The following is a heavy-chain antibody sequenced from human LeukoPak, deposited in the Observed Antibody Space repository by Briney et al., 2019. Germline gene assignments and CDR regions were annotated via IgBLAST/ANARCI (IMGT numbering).Heavy chain of an antibody. CDR3: ARDPGEIAAAGTLAACFDY. V-gene: IGHV4-59*01. CDR2: ISNTGST. J-gene: IGHJ4*02. CDR1: GGSISSYY. Sequence: SGTLSLTCIVSGGSISSYYWSWIRQPPGKGLEWIGYISNTGSTNYNPSLKSRVTISLDTSKNQFSLKLSSLTAADTAVYYCARDPGEIAAAGTLAACFDYWGQGTLVTVSS. D-gene: IGHD6-13*01.